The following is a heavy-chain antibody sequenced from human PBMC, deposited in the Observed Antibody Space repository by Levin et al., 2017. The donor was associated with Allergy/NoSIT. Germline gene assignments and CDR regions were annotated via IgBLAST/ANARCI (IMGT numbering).Heavy chain of an antibody. Sequence: PGGSLRLSCAASGFTFSSYWMSWVRQAPGKGLEWVANIKQDGSEKYYVDSVKGRFTISRDNAKNSLYLQMNSLRAEDTAVYYCTVTTSVFSFDIWGQGTMVTVSS. CDR2: IKQDGSEK. J-gene: IGHJ3*02. CDR1: GFTFSSYW. D-gene: IGHD4-17*01. V-gene: IGHV3-7*02. CDR3: TVTTSVFSFDI.